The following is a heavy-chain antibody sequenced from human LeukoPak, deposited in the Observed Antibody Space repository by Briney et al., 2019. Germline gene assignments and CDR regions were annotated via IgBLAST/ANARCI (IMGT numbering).Heavy chain of an antibody. CDR1: GYTFTGYY. Sequence: GASVKVSCKASGYTFTGYYMHWVRQAPGQVLEWMGWINPSSGGTNYAQKFQGRVTITRDTSISPAYMELSRLRSDDTAVYYCARVSGDYDFDYWGQGTLVTVSS. CDR3: ARVSGDYDFDY. CDR2: INPSSGGT. V-gene: IGHV1-2*02. J-gene: IGHJ4*02. D-gene: IGHD4-17*01.